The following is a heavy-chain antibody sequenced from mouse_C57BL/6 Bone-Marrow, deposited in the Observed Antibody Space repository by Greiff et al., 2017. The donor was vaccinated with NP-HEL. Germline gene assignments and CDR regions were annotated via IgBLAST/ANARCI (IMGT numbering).Heavy chain of an antibody. J-gene: IGHJ4*01. CDR3: ARCITTVVAPYYYAMDY. CDR1: GYTFTSYW. D-gene: IGHD1-1*01. V-gene: IGHV1-59*01. Sequence: QVQLQQPGAELVRPGTSVKLSCKASGYTFTSYWMHWVKQRPGQGLEWIGVIDPSDSYTNYNPKFKGKATLTVDTSYSTAYMQLSSLTSEDSAVYYCARCITTVVAPYYYAMDYWGQGTSVTVSS. CDR2: IDPSDSYT.